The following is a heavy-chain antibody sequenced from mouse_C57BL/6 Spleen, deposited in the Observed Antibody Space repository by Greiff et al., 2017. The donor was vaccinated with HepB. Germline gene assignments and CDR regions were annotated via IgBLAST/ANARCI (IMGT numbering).Heavy chain of an antibody. V-gene: IGHV5-17*01. CDR2: ISSGSSTI. J-gene: IGHJ1*03. Sequence: EVQRVESGGGLVKPGGSLKLSCAASGFTFSDYGMHWVRQAPEKGLEWVAYISSGSSTIYYADTVNGRFTISRDNAKNTLFLQMTSLRSEDTAMYYCARIGNWGRYFDVWGTGTTVTVSS. D-gene: IGHD4-1*01. CDR3: ARIGNWGRYFDV. CDR1: GFTFSDYG.